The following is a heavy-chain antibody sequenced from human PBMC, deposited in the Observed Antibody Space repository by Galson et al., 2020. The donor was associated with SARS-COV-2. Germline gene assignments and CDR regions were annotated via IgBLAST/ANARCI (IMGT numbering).Heavy chain of an antibody. J-gene: IGHJ4*02. V-gene: IGHV3-7*01. Sequence: TGGSLRLSCAASGFTFSTYYMSWVRQAPGKGLEWVANIKQDGSEKHYVDSVKGRFTISRDNAKNSLYLQMNSLRAEDTAVYYCARDRYYGSGTYSYWGQGTLVTVSS. CDR1: GFTFSTYY. D-gene: IGHD3-10*01. CDR2: IKQDGSEK. CDR3: ARDRYYGSGTYSY.